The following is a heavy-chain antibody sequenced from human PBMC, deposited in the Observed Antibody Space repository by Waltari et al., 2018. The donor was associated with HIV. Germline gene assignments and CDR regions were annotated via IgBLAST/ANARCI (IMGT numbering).Heavy chain of an antibody. V-gene: IGHV3-15*01. CDR2: IKSKSDWGTT. J-gene: IGHJ4*02. Sequence: EVQLVESGGGLVKPGGSLRLSCAASGFPFSNAGMSWVRQAPGKGLEWVGRIKSKSDWGTTYAAPVKGRFIISRNDSKNMLYLQMKSLKTEDTAVYYCRTSSDYGDPPVDYWGQGTLVTVSS. D-gene: IGHD4-17*01. CDR1: GFPFSNAG. CDR3: RTSSDYGDPPVDY.